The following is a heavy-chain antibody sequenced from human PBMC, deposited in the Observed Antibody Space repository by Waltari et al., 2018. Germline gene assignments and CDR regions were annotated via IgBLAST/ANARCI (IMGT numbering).Heavy chain of an antibody. CDR2: IIWNIGSI. D-gene: IGHD5-18*01. Sequence: EVQLVESGGGLVQPGRSLRLACAASGFTFDDYAMHWVRQDPGKGREWVSGIIWNIGSIGYADSVKSRFTISRDNAKNSLYPQMNSLRAEDTALYYCAKDTDTAMVSFDYWGQGTLVTVSS. J-gene: IGHJ4*02. CDR1: GFTFDDYA. CDR3: AKDTDTAMVSFDY. V-gene: IGHV3-9*01.